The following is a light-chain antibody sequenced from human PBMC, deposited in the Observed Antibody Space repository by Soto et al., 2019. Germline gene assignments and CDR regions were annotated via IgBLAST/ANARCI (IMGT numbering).Light chain of an antibody. CDR1: QYIDDF. Sequence: DIQMTQSPSSLSASVGDRVTITCRASQYIDDFLNWYQQTPGKAPKLLIFGASNLHIGVPSRFSGSGSGTEFTLTINNLQREDFATYYCQESFFTLGTFGRGTKVEI. J-gene: IGKJ1*01. V-gene: IGKV1-39*01. CDR3: QESFFTLGT. CDR2: GAS.